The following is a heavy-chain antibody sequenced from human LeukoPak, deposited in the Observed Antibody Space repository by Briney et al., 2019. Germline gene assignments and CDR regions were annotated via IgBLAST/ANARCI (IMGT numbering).Heavy chain of an antibody. CDR2: INPSGGST. D-gene: IGHD3-22*01. CDR1: EYTLTSYY. V-gene: IGHV1-46*01. CDR3: ARGITMIVVVSPSDGGAFDY. J-gene: IGHJ4*02. Sequence: ASVKVSCKASEYTLTSYYIHWVRQAPGQGLEWMGIINPSGGSTSYAQKLQGRVTMTTDTSTTTAYMELRSLRSDDTAVYYCARGITMIVVVSPSDGGAFDYWGQGTLVTVSS.